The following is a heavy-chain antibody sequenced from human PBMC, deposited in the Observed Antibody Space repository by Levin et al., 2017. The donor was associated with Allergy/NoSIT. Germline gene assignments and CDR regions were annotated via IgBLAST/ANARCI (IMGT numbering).Heavy chain of an antibody. CDR3: ARDRIAVAGGIFDY. J-gene: IGHJ4*02. Sequence: GESLKISCAASGFTFSSYAMHWVRQAPGKGLEWVAVISYDGSNKYYADSVKGRFTISRDNSKNTLYLQMNSLRAEDTAVYYCARDRIAVAGGIFDYWGQGTLVTVSS. CDR2: ISYDGSNK. D-gene: IGHD6-19*01. CDR1: GFTFSSYA. V-gene: IGHV3-30-3*01.